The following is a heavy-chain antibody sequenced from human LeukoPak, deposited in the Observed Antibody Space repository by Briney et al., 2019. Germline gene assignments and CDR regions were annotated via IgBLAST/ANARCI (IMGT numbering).Heavy chain of an antibody. V-gene: IGHV3-23*01. CDR3: KGRLAGRGDY. J-gene: IGHJ4*02. Sequence: GGSLRLSCAASGFTFSSYAMSWVRQAPGKGLEWVSAISGSGGSTYYADSVKGRFTISTDNSTNTLYLQMNSLRAEDTAVYYCKGRLAGRGDYWGQGTLVTVSS. D-gene: IGHD3-3*02. CDR2: ISGSGGST. CDR1: GFTFSSYA.